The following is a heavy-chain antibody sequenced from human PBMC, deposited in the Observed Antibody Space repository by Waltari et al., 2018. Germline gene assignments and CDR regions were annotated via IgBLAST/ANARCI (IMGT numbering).Heavy chain of an antibody. D-gene: IGHD4-17*01. CDR2: IYYSGST. CDR1: GGSISSGGYY. Sequence: QVQLQESGPGLVKPSQTLSLTCTVSGGSISSGGYYWSWIRQPPGKGLEWIGYIYYSGSTYYNPALKSLVTISVDTSKNQFSLKLSSVTAADTAVYYWARAGGDYGGWFDPWGQGTLVTVSS. J-gene: IGHJ5*02. CDR3: ARAGGDYGGWFDP. V-gene: IGHV4-31*01.